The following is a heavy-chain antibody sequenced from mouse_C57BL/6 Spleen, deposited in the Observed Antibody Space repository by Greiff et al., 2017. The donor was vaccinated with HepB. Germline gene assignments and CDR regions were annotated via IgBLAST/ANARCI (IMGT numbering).Heavy chain of an antibody. Sequence: VQRVESGAELVRPGASVTLSCKASGYTFTDYEMHWVKQTPVHGLEWIGAIDPETGGTAYNQKFKGKAILTADKSSSTAYMELRSLTSEDSAVYYCTRGIGVYYFDYWGQGTTLTVSS. J-gene: IGHJ2*01. CDR2: IDPETGGT. V-gene: IGHV1-15*01. CDR3: TRGIGVYYFDY. CDR1: GYTFTDYE.